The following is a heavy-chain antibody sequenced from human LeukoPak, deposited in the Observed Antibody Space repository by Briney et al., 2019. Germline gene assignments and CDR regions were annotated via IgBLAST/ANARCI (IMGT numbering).Heavy chain of an antibody. J-gene: IGHJ4*02. D-gene: IGHD2-2*01. CDR3: ARAPCSSTSCPDY. CDR2: ISSSGSTI. CDR1: GFTFSDYY. Sequence: GGSLRPSCAASGFTFSDYYMSWIRQAPGKGLEWVSYISSSGSTIYYADSVKGRFTISRDNAKNSLYLQMNSLRAEDTAVYYCARAPCSSTSCPDYWGQGTLVTVSS. V-gene: IGHV3-11*01.